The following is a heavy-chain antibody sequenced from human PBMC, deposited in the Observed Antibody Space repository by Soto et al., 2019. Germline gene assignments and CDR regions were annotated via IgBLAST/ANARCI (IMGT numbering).Heavy chain of an antibody. CDR3: ARVTGYCSSTSCYTDYYYGMDV. J-gene: IGHJ6*02. D-gene: IGHD2-2*02. Sequence: PGGSLRLSCAAPGFTFSSYEMNWVRLAPGKGLEWVSYISSSGSTIYYADSVKGRFTISRDNAKNSLYLQMNSLRAEDTAVYYCARVTGYCSSTSCYTDYYYGMDVWGQGTTVTVS. CDR2: ISSSGSTI. V-gene: IGHV3-48*03. CDR1: GFTFSSYE.